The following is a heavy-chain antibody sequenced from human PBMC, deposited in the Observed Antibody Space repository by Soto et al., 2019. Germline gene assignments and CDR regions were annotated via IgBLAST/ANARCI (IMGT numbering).Heavy chain of an antibody. CDR1: GVTFSNAW. J-gene: IGHJ6*02. Sequence: PGGSLSLSCAASGVTFSNAWMSWVRQAPGKGLEWVGRIKSKTDGGTTDYAAPVKGRFTISRDDSKNTLYLQMNSLKTEDTAVYYCTTKRGNYYYYGMDVWGQGTTVTVSS. V-gene: IGHV3-15*01. CDR2: IKSKTDGGTT. D-gene: IGHD3-16*01. CDR3: TTKRGNYYYYGMDV.